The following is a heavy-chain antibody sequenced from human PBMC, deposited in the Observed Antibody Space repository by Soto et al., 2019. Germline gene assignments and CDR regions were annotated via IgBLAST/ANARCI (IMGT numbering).Heavy chain of an antibody. V-gene: IGHV1-18*01. J-gene: IGHJ4*02. CDR3: ASLGSTGYRSHDY. D-gene: IGHD6-13*01. CDR1: GYTFTSYG. Sequence: ASVKVSCKASGYTFTSYGISWVRQAPGQGLEWMGWISAYNGNTNYAQKLQGRVTMTTDTSTSTAYLQWSTLKASDTAMYYCASLGSTGYRSHDYWGQGTLVTVSS. CDR2: ISAYNGNT.